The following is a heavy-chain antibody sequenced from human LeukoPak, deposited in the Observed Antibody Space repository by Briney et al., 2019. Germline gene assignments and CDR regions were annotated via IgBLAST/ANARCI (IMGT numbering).Heavy chain of an antibody. Sequence: ASVKVPCKASVYTFTSYGISWVRQAPGQGREWMGWIGAYNGNTNYAKKLQGRVTMTTDTSTSTAYMELRSLRSDATAVYYCARGRGYCSSTSCQLTDYWGQGTLVTV. V-gene: IGHV1-18*01. D-gene: IGHD2-2*01. J-gene: IGHJ4*02. CDR1: VYTFTSYG. CDR3: ARGRGYCSSTSCQLTDY. CDR2: IGAYNGNT.